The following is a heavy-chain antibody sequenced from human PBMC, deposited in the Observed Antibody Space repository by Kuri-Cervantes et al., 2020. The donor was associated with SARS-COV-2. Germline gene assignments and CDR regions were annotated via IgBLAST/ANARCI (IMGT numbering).Heavy chain of an antibody. CDR2: IDHGGTT. Sequence: GSLRLSCAVYGGSFSDYYWNRIRQSPGKGLEWIGKIDHGGTTNYNPSLESRVTLSVDTFKNQFSLKLSSVTAADTGLYYCARGGSVDGVMVAAADYWGQGTWVTVSS. D-gene: IGHD2-15*01. J-gene: IGHJ4*02. CDR1: GGSFSDYY. V-gene: IGHV4-34*01. CDR3: ARGGSVDGVMVAAADY.